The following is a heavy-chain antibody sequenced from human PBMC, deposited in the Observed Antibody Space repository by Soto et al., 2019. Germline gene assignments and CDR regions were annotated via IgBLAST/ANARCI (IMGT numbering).Heavy chain of an antibody. CDR1: GYTFTHYW. CDR2: IYPSDSAT. J-gene: IGHJ5*02. V-gene: IGHV5-51*01. CDR3: ARVSFKGGTPSAEFDP. Sequence: GESLKISCKGSGYTFTHYWIDWVRQVPGKGLEWLGVIYPSDSATRYNPSFQGQVAMSADPSINTAYLQWRSLKASDTAMYFCARVSFKGGTPSAEFDPWGQGTQVTV. D-gene: IGHD2-2*01.